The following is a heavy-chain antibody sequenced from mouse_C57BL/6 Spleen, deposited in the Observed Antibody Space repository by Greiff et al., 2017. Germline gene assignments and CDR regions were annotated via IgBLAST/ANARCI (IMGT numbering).Heavy chain of an antibody. CDR1: GYTFTSYW. J-gene: IGHJ1*03. Sequence: VKLQESGAELAKPGASVKLSCKASGYTFTSYWMHWVKQRPVQGLEWIGYINPSSGYTKYNQKFKDKAPLTADKSSSTAYMQLSSLAYEDSAVYYCARSGGSGSSYGDWYFDVWGTGTTVTVSS. CDR2: INPSSGYT. CDR3: ARSGGSGSSYGDWYFDV. D-gene: IGHD1-1*01. V-gene: IGHV1-7*01.